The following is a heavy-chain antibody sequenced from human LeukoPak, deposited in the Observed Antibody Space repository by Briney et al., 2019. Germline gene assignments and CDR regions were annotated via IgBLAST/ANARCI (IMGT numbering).Heavy chain of an antibody. Sequence: SQTLSLTCVISGGSVSSKSASWNWIRQSPSRGLEWLGRTYYKSKWYNDYAVTVKSRITITPHTSKKPFSLQLNSVTPAHTAVYYCARGMRAHSNFPYFDYWGQGSRVTVSS. D-gene: IGHD4-11*01. V-gene: IGHV6-1*01. CDR2: TYYKSKWYN. CDR3: ARGMRAHSNFPYFDY. J-gene: IGHJ4*02. CDR1: GGSVSSKSAS.